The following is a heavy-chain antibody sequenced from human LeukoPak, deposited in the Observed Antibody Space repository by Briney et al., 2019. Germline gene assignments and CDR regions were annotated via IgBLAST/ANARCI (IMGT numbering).Heavy chain of an antibody. CDR3: ARIKGYGYGSPFDY. Sequence: GSLRLSCAASGFTFSSYWMSWVRQAPGKGLEWVANIKQDGSEKYYVDSVKGRFTISRDNAKNSLYLQMNSLRAEDTAVYYCARIKGYGYGSPFDYWGQGTLVTVSS. CDR2: IKQDGSEK. D-gene: IGHD5-18*01. V-gene: IGHV3-7*01. CDR1: GFTFSSYW. J-gene: IGHJ4*02.